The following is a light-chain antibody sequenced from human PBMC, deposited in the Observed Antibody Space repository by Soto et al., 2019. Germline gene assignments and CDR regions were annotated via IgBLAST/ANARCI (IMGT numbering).Light chain of an antibody. V-gene: IGKV3-15*01. CDR1: QSVVTR. CDR3: QQYNSYHRT. CDR2: GAS. J-gene: IGKJ1*01. Sequence: IEMTQSPATLSVSQGERATLSCRASQSVVTRLAWYQQKPGQVRRLLISGASPRAHGIPPMFSVTESGTECTITSSSLQPDDFATYDDQQYNSYHRTLSQGTKV.